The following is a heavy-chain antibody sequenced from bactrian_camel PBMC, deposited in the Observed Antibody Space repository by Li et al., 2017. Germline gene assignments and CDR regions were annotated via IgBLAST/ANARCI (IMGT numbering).Heavy chain of an antibody. CDR2: IYTGSGST. CDR1: GFSSSRLC. D-gene: IGHD7*01. V-gene: IGHV3S31*01. J-gene: IGHJ4*01. Sequence: VQLVESGGGSVQAGGSLRLSCAASGFSSSRLCMGWFRQAPGKEREGVAAIYTGSGSTYYGDSVKGRFTISQVNGKNTLDLQMNSLEPEDTAMYYCAADTRRGTCAGGPRSPSP.